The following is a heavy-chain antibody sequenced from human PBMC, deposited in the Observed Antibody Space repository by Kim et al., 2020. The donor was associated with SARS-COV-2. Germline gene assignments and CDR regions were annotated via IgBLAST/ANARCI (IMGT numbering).Heavy chain of an antibody. CDR3: ARLASRITRVFDY. J-gene: IGHJ4*02. Sequence: GGSLRLSCAASGFTLSSNWMSWVRQAPGKGLEWLANIKQDGGEIYYVDSVRGRFTISRDNAKNSLYLQMNSLRAEDTAIYYCARLASRITRVFDYWGQGTLVTVSS. CDR1: GFTLSSNW. CDR2: IKQDGGEI. D-gene: IGHD3-16*01. V-gene: IGHV3-7*03.